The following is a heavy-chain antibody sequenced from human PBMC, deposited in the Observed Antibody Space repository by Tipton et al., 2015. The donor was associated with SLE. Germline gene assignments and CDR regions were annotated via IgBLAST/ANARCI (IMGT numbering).Heavy chain of an antibody. CDR1: GASINSYF. CDR3: AREGGYSYGLVDY. D-gene: IGHD5-18*01. V-gene: IGHV4-59*01. Sequence: GLVKPSETLSLTCNASGASINSYFWSWIRQPPGKGLEWIGSIYYVGTANYNSSLKSRVSISVGTSKTQFSLRLSSVTAADTAVYYCAREGGYSYGLVDYWGQGTLVTVSS. J-gene: IGHJ4*02. CDR2: IYYVGTA.